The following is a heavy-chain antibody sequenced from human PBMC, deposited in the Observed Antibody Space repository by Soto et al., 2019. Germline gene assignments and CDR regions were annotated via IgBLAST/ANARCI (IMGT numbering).Heavy chain of an antibody. D-gene: IGHD3-10*01. CDR1: GYTFTGYA. V-gene: IGHV1-46*01. CDR3: ARGPPSLLQPHNWFDP. J-gene: IGHJ5*02. CDR2: INPSGGST. Sequence: GASVKVSCKASGYTFTGYAIHWVRQAPGQRHEWMGIINPSGGSTSYAQKFQGRVTMTRDTSTSTVYMELSSLRSEDTAVYYCARGPPSLLQPHNWFDPWGQGTLVTVSS.